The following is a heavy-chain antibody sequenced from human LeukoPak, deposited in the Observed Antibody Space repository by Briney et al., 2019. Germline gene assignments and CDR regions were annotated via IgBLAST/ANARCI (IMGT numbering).Heavy chain of an antibody. CDR1: GYTFTGYY. J-gene: IGHJ5*02. CDR3: AREDTMVRGRYHWFDP. D-gene: IGHD3-10*01. V-gene: IGHV1-2*02. CDR2: INPNSGGT. Sequence: ASVKVSCKASGYTFTGYYMHWVRQAPGQGLEWMGWINPNSGGTNYAQKFRGRVTMTRDTSISTAYMELSRLRSEDTAVYYCAREDTMVRGRYHWFDPWGQGTLVTVSS.